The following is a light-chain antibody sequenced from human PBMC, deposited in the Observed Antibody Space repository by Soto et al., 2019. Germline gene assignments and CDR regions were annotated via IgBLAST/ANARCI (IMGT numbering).Light chain of an antibody. Sequence: EIQMTQSPSTLSASPGERATISCRASQSVSSNLAWYQQKPGQAPSLLIYSASTRATGIPARFSGSGSGTEFTLTISSLQPEDFAIYYCQHYNNYPRTFGEGTKVDIK. CDR3: QHYNNYPRT. CDR1: QSVSSN. J-gene: IGKJ4*01. V-gene: IGKV3-15*01. CDR2: SAS.